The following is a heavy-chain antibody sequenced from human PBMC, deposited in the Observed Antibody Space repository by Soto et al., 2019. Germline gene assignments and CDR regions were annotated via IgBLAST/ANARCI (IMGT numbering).Heavy chain of an antibody. J-gene: IGHJ4*02. CDR3: ASPGRYSSSWHLDY. V-gene: IGHV4-39*01. CDR1: GGSISSSSYY. D-gene: IGHD6-13*01. Sequence: QLQLQESGPGLVKPSETLSLTCTVSGGSISSSSYYWGWIRQPPGKGLEWIGSIYYSGSTYYNPSLKSRVTISVDTSKNQFSLKLSSVTAADTAVYYCASPGRYSSSWHLDYWGQGTLVTVSS. CDR2: IYYSGST.